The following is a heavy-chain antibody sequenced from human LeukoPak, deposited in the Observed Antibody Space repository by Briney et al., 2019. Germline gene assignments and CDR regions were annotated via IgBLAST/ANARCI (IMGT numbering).Heavy chain of an antibody. CDR2: ISYDGSNK. CDR3: AKRAYYGSGNPGYYYYYYMDV. V-gene: IGHV3-30*18. CDR1: GFTFSSYG. Sequence: QPGGSLRLSCAASGFTFSSYGMHWVRQAPGKGLEWVAVISYDGSNKYYADSVKGRFTISRDNSKNTLYLQMNSLRAEDTAVYYCAKRAYYGSGNPGYYYYYYMDVWGKGTTVTVSS. J-gene: IGHJ6*03. D-gene: IGHD3-10*01.